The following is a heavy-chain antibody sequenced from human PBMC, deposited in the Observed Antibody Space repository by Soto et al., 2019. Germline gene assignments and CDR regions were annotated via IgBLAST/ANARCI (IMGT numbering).Heavy chain of an antibody. J-gene: IGHJ6*03. CDR3: ARIWVGYCSGGSCYSFYYMDV. D-gene: IGHD2-15*01. CDR1: GGSISSSSYY. Sequence: QPQLQESGPGLVKPSETLSLTCTVSGGSISSSSYYWGWIRQPPGKGLEWIGSIYYSGSTYYNPSLKSRVTISVDTSKNQFSLKLSSVTAADTAVYFCARIWVGYCSGGSCYSFYYMDVWGKGTMVTVSS. V-gene: IGHV4-39*01. CDR2: IYYSGST.